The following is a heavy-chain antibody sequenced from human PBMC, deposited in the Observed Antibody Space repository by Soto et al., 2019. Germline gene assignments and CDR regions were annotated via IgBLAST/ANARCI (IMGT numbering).Heavy chain of an antibody. D-gene: IGHD2-8*01. CDR3: ARDVFCINGVCYQYFQH. V-gene: IGHV1-18*04. Sequence: ASVKVSCKASGYTFTSYGISWVRQAPGQGLEWMGWISAYNGNTNYAQKLQGRVTMTTDTSTSTAYMELRSLRSDDTAVYYCARDVFCINGVCYQYFQHWGQGTLVTVSS. CDR1: GYTFTSYG. J-gene: IGHJ1*01. CDR2: ISAYNGNT.